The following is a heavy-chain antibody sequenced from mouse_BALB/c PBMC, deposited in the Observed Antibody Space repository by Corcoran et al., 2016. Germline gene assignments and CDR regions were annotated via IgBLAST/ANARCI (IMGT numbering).Heavy chain of an antibody. D-gene: IGHD1-1*01. J-gene: IGHJ2*01. CDR2: INPYNGAT. CDR1: GYSFTGYY. V-gene: IGHV1-26*01. CDR3: ARCYGSVYFDY. Sequence: EVQLQQSGPELVKPGASVKISCKASGYSFTGYYMHWVKQSHVKSLEWIGRINPYNGATSYNQNFKDKASLTVDKSSSTAYMELHSLTSEDSAVYYCARCYGSVYFDYWGQGTTLTVSS.